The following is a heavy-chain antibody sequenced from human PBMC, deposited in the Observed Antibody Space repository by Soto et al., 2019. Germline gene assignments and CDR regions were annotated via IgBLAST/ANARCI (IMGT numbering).Heavy chain of an antibody. D-gene: IGHD3-22*01. CDR3: ATGALRDSSGYFYLFY. CDR1: GYTLTELS. CDR2: FDPEDGET. Sequence: ASVKVSCKVSGYTLTELSMHWVRQAPGKGLEWMGGFDPEDGETICAQKFQGRVTMTEDTSTDTAYMELSSLRSEDTAVYYCATGALRDSSGYFYLFYWGQGTLVTVSS. V-gene: IGHV1-24*01. J-gene: IGHJ4*02.